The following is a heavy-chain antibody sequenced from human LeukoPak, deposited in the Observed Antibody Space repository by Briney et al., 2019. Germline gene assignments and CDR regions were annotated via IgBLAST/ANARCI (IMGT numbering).Heavy chain of an antibody. D-gene: IGHD3-10*01. CDR3: ARGIYGSGSYYGY. Sequence: SVKVSYKASGGTFSSYAISWVRQAPGQGLEWMGGIIPIFGTANYAQKFQGRVTITADETTSTAYMELSSLSAEDTAVYYCARGIYGSGSYYGYWGQGTLVTVSS. CDR1: GGTFSSYA. CDR2: IIPIFGTA. V-gene: IGHV1-69*01. J-gene: IGHJ4*02.